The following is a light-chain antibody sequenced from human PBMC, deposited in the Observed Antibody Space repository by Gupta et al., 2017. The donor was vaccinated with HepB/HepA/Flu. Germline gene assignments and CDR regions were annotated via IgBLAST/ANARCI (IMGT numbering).Light chain of an antibody. J-gene: IGLJ3*02. CDR2: LNSDGSH. V-gene: IGLV4-69*01. Sequence: QVVLPQSPSASASLGASVKLTCTLSSGHSTYTIAWHQQQPEKGPRYLMKLNSDGSHNRGDGIPDRFSGSSSGAERDLTISSPQSEDEADYYCQTWGTGYRVFGGGTKLTVL. CDR1: SGHSTYT. CDR3: QTWGTGYRV.